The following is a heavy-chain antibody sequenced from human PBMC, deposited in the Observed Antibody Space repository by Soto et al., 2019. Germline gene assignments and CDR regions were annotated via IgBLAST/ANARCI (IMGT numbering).Heavy chain of an antibody. CDR2: ISAYNGNT. CDR1: GYTFTSYG. CDR3: ARDRWGDYYDSSVYYYIPHDY. J-gene: IGHJ4*02. Sequence: ASVKVSCKASGYTFTSYGISWVRQAPGQGLEWMGWISAYNGNTNYAQKLQGRVTMTTDTSTSTAYMELRSLRSDDTAVYYCARDRWGDYYDSSVYYYIPHDYWGQGTLVTVSS. D-gene: IGHD3-22*01. V-gene: IGHV1-18*01.